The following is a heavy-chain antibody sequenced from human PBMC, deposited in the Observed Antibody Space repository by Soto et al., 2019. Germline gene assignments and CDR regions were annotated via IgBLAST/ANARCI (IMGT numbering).Heavy chain of an antibody. CDR2: IFSNDEK. CDR3: ARIQESGYDFWSGYRYYFDY. J-gene: IGHJ4*02. V-gene: IGHV2-26*01. CDR1: GFSLSNARMG. D-gene: IGHD3-3*01. Sequence: QVTLKESGPVLVKPTEPLTLTCTVSGFSLSNARMGVSWIRQPPGKALEWLAHIFSNDEKSYSTSLKSRLTISKDTSKSQVVLTMTNMDPVDTATYYCARIQESGYDFWSGYRYYFDYWGQGTLVTVSS.